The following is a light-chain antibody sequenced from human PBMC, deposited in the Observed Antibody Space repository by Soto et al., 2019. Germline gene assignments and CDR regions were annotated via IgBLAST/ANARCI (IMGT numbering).Light chain of an antibody. CDR2: GAY. Sequence: EILLTQSPDTLSLSPVERATLSCRSSQSVTSYYLAWYQQKAGQAPRLLISGAYNRATGIPDRFSGSGSGTDFTLTISRLEPEDFAVYYCQQYGSSPQTFGQGTKVDIK. CDR1: QSVTSYY. J-gene: IGKJ1*01. V-gene: IGKV3-20*01. CDR3: QQYGSSPQT.